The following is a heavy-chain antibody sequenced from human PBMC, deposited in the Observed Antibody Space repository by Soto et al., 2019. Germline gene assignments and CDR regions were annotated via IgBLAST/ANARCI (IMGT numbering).Heavy chain of an antibody. V-gene: IGHV1-3*01. D-gene: IGHD6-13*01. CDR1: GYTFNTYA. CDR2: INAGNGDT. Sequence: ASVKVSCKASGYTFNTYAMHWVRQAPGQRPEWMGWINAGNGDTKSSQKFQGRVTITRDTSASTASMELRSLRSEDTAVYYCARGIAPYYFDYWGQGTLVTVSS. CDR3: ARGIAPYYFDY. J-gene: IGHJ4*02.